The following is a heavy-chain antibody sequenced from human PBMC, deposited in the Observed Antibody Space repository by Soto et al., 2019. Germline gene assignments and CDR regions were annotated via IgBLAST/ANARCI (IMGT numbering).Heavy chain of an antibody. CDR3: ARQYPSSSRHFDH. J-gene: IGHJ4*02. V-gene: IGHV3-21*01. Sequence: GGSLRLSCAASGFTFRTYYMIWVRQAPGKGLEWVSSISAGSTNIYYAPSVKGRFTISRDNAKNSLYLQINSLRAEDTAVYYCARQYPSSSRHFDHWGQGTLVTVSS. CDR1: GFTFRTYY. CDR2: ISAGSTNI. D-gene: IGHD6-6*01.